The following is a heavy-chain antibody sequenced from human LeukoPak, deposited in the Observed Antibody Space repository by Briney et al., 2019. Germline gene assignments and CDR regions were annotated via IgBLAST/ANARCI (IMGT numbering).Heavy chain of an antibody. CDR1: GFTVSSNA. D-gene: IGHD3-22*01. Sequence: GGSLRLSCTVSGFTVSSNAMRWVRQAPGKGLEWVSFIYSDNTHYSDSVKGRFTISRDNSKNTLYLQMNSLRAEDTAVYYCARRAGDYSHPYDYWGQGTLVTVSS. CDR2: IYSDNT. CDR3: ARRAGDYSHPYDY. J-gene: IGHJ4*02. V-gene: IGHV3-53*01.